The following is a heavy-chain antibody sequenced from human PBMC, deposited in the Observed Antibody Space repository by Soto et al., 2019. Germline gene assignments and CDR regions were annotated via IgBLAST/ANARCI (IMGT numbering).Heavy chain of an antibody. D-gene: IGHD3-9*01. CDR2: ISGSGGST. V-gene: IGHV3-23*01. CDR3: AKDYDILTGYYFKGYFQH. Sequence: EVQLLESGGGLVQPGGSLRLSCAASGFTFSSYAMSWVRQAPGKGLEWVSAISGSGGSTYYADSVKGRFTISRDNSKNTLYLQMNSLRAEDTAVYYCAKDYDILTGYYFKGYFQHWGQGTLVTVSS. J-gene: IGHJ1*01. CDR1: GFTFSSYA.